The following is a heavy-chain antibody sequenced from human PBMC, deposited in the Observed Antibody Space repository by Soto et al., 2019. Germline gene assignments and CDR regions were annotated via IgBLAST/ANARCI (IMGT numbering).Heavy chain of an antibody. CDR2: ISSSGSTI. CDR1: GFTFSSYE. D-gene: IGHD3-22*01. J-gene: IGHJ4*02. V-gene: IGHV3-48*03. Sequence: EVQLVESGGGLVQPGGSLRLSCAASGFTFSSYEMNWVRQAPGKGLEWVSYISSSGSTIYYADSVKGRFTISRDNAKNSLYLQMNSLRAEDTAVYYRAREPLQYYYDSSPPFDYWGQGTLVTVSS. CDR3: AREPLQYYYDSSPPFDY.